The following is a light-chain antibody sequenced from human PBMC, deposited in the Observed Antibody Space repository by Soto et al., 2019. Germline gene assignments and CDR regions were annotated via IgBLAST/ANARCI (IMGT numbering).Light chain of an antibody. V-gene: IGKV3-11*01. J-gene: IGKJ3*01. CDR3: QQRSNWRFT. CDR2: DAS. Sequence: EIVLTQSPATLSLFPGARATLSCRASQSVSSYLAWYQQKPGQAPRLLIYDASNRATGIPARFSGSGSGTDFTLTISSLEPEDFAVYYCQQRSNWRFTFGPGTKGIS. CDR1: QSVSSY.